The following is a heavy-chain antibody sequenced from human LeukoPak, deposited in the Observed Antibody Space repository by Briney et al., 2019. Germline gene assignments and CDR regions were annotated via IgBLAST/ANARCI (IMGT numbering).Heavy chain of an antibody. CDR2: ISYDGSNK. CDR3: AKDSSLNY. CDR1: EFTFSSYG. Sequence: PGRSLRLSCAASEFTFSSYGMHWVRQAPGKGLEWVAVISYDGSNKYYADSVKGRFTISRDNSKNTLYLQMNSLRAEDTAVYYCAKDSSLNYWGQGTLVTVSS. J-gene: IGHJ4*02. V-gene: IGHV3-30*18.